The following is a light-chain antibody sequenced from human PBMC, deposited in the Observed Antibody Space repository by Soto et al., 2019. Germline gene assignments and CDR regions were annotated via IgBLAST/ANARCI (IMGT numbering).Light chain of an antibody. CDR2: DAS. CDR3: QQYENLPT. CDR1: QNINKY. Sequence: DVQMTQSPSYLSASVGDRVTITCQASQNINKYLNWYQQKPGRAPKLLIYDASNLEAGVPSRFRGSGSGTDFTFTISRLQPEDIATYYCQQYENLPTFGQGTRLEIK. V-gene: IGKV1-33*01. J-gene: IGKJ5*01.